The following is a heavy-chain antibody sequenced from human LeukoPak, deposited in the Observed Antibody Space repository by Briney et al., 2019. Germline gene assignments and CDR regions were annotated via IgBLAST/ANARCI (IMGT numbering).Heavy chain of an antibody. CDR3: ASVHVCDFWNGYNRGFLFDY. V-gene: IGHV4-34*01. J-gene: IGHJ4*02. CDR1: GGSFSGYY. CDR2: ISHSGST. D-gene: IGHD3-3*01. Sequence: SETLSLTCAVYGGSFSGYYWSWIRQPPGKGLEWIGEISHSGSTNHNPSLKSRVTISVDTSKNQFSLKLSSLTAADTAVYYCASVHVCDFWNGYNRGFLFDYWGQGTLVTVSS.